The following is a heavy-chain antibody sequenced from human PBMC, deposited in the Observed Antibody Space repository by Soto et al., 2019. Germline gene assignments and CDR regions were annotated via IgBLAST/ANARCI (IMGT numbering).Heavy chain of an antibody. V-gene: IGHV3-30-3*01. CDR3: ARTLWRDDYDWGYFDL. CDR1: GFTFSSYA. J-gene: IGHJ2*01. CDR2: ISYDGSNK. Sequence: QVQLVESGGGVVQPGRPLRLSCAASGFTFSSYAMHWVRQAPGKGLEWVAVISYDGSNKYYADSVKGRFTISRDHSKNTLYLQMNSLRTEDKAVYYCARTLWRDDYDWGYFDLWGRGPLGTGSS. D-gene: IGHD3-16*01.